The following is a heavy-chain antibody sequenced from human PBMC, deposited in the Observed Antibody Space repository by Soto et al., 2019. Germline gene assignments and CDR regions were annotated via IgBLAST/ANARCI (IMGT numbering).Heavy chain of an antibody. Sequence: GGSLRLSCAASGFTFSDYYMSWIRQAPGKGLEWVSYISSSGSTIYYADSVKGRFTISRDNAKNSLYLQMNSLRAEDTAVSYCARDLTLVVPAAIHDAFDIWGQGTMVTVSS. CDR3: ARDLTLVVPAAIHDAFDI. D-gene: IGHD2-2*02. V-gene: IGHV3-11*01. J-gene: IGHJ3*02. CDR2: ISSSGSTI. CDR1: GFTFSDYY.